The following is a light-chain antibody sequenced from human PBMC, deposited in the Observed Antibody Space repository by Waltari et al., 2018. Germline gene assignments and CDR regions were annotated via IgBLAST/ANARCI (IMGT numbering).Light chain of an antibody. CDR2: DVS. J-gene: IGLJ2*01. CDR3: SSYTSSSLRV. CDR1: SSDVGGYNY. V-gene: IGLV2-14*03. Sequence: QSALTQPASVSGSPGQSITISCTGTSSDVGGYNYVSWYQQHLGKAPKLMIYDVSNRPSGVSNSFSGSKSGNTASLTISGLQAEDEADYYCSSYTSSSLRVFGGGTKLTVL.